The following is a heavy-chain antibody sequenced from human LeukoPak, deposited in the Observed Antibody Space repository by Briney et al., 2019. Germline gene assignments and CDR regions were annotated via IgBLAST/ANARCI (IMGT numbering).Heavy chain of an antibody. Sequence: GGSLRLSCAASGFTFSPYAMSWVRQAPGKGLEWVSGVRASGGDTYYADSMKGRFTISRDNSRNTLYLQMNGLTAEDTAVYYCARWRSDGYFDYWGQGTLVTVSS. V-gene: IGHV3-23*01. J-gene: IGHJ4*02. CDR1: GFTFSPYA. CDR2: VRASGGDT. CDR3: ARWRSDGYFDY. D-gene: IGHD5-24*01.